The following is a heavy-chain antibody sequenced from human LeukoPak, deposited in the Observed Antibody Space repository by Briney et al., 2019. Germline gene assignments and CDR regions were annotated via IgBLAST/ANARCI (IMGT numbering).Heavy chain of an antibody. J-gene: IGHJ4*02. V-gene: IGHV4-30-2*01. D-gene: IGHD5-12*01. CDR3: ARGSQWLRLIG. CDR2: IYHSGST. Sequence: SETLSLTCTVSGGSISSGGYYWSWIRQPPGKGLEWIGYIYHSGSTYYNPSLKSRVTISVDRSKNQFSLKLSSVTAADTAVYYCARGSQWLRLIGWGQGTLVTVSS. CDR1: GGSISSGGYY.